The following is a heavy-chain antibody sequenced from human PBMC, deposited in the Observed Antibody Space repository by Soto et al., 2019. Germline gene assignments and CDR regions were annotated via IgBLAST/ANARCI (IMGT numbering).Heavy chain of an antibody. D-gene: IGHD2-2*01. CDR2: INSDGSST. J-gene: IGHJ6*02. V-gene: IGHV3-74*01. CDR1: GFTFSSYW. CDR3: ARSREGVKKYQRLSRYYGMDV. Sequence: GGSLRLSCAASGFTFSSYWMHWVRQAPGKGLVWVSRINSDGSSTSYADSVKGRFTISRDNAKNTLYLQMNSLRAEDTAVYYCARSREGVKKYQRLSRYYGMDVWGHGTTVTVSS.